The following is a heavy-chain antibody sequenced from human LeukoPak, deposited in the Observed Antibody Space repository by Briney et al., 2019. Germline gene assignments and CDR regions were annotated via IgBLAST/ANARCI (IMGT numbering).Heavy chain of an antibody. D-gene: IGHD3-9*01. J-gene: IGHJ4*02. CDR1: GFTFSSYG. V-gene: IGHV3-30*19. Sequence: GGSLRLSCAASGFTFSSYGMHWVRQAPGKGLEWVAVISYDGSNKYYADSVKGRFTISRDNSKNTLYLQMNSLRAEDTAVYYCARDSGDILTGSPTTGGDYWGQGTLVTVSS. CDR2: ISYDGSNK. CDR3: ARDSGDILTGSPTTGGDY.